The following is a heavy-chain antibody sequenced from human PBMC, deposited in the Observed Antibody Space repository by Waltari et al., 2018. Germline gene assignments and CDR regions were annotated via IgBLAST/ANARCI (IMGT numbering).Heavy chain of an antibody. D-gene: IGHD2-2*01. V-gene: IGHV4-39*07. Sequence: QLQLQESGPGLVKPSETLSLTCTVSGGSISSISYYRGWISPPPGKGLEWIGSIYYSGSTYYTPSLKSRVTISVDTSKNQFSLKLSSVTAADTAVYYCAVPAATEGNGWFDPWGQGTLVTVSS. CDR1: GGSISSISYY. CDR2: IYYSGST. CDR3: AVPAATEGNGWFDP. J-gene: IGHJ5*02.